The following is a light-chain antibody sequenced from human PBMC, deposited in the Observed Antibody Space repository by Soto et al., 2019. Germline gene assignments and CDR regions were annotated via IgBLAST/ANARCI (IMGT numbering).Light chain of an antibody. CDR3: ETWDRSLSAGV. Sequence: QSVLTQPPSVSAAPGQKVTISCSGSSANIGNNYVSWYQQLPGTAPKLLIYDNNKRPSGIPDRFSGSKSGTSATLGITGLQTGDEADYCCETWDRSLSAGVFGTGTKVTVL. J-gene: IGLJ1*01. CDR2: DNN. CDR1: SANIGNNY. V-gene: IGLV1-51*01.